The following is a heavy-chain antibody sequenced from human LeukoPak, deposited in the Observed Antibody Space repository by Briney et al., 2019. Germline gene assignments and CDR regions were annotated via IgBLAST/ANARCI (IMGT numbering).Heavy chain of an antibody. CDR1: GGSISSGSYY. J-gene: IGHJ5*02. CDR2: IYTSGST. D-gene: IGHD3-10*01. CDR3: AGRFGELKVGWFDP. Sequence: SETLSLTCTVSGGSISSGSYYWSWIRQPAGKGLEWIGRIYTSGSTNYNPSLKSRVTMSVDTSKNQFSLKLSSVTAADTTVHYCAGRFGELKVGWFDPWGQGTLVTVSS. V-gene: IGHV4-61*02.